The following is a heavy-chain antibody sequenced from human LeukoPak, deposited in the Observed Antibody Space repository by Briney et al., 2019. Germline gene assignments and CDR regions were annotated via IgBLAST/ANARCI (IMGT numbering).Heavy chain of an antibody. D-gene: IGHD3-9*01. CDR3: ARSPLIRYFDWAPDY. Sequence: PSETLSLTCAVSGGSISSMNHFWAWIRQPPGRGLEWIASVYYGGTTYYNPSLKSRVTISVDTSTTQFSLKLTSVTAADTAVYYCARSPLIRYFDWAPDYWGQGTLVTVSS. J-gene: IGHJ4*02. V-gene: IGHV4-39*01. CDR1: GGSISSMNHF. CDR2: VYYGGTT.